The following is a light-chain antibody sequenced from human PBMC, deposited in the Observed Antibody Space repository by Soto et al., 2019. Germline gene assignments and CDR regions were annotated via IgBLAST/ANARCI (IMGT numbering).Light chain of an antibody. J-gene: IGKJ1*01. CDR1: QSISVW. V-gene: IGKV1-5*03. CDR2: KAS. CDR3: QQYNSYSPT. Sequence: DIQMTQSPSTLSASVGDRVTITCRASQSISVWLAWYQQKAGKAPNLLIYKASRLESGVPSRFSGSGSETEFTLTISGLQPVDYATYYGQQYNSYSPTCGQGTKVEVK.